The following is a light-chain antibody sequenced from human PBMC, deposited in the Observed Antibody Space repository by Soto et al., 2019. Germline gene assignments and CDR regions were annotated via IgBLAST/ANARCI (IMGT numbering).Light chain of an antibody. CDR1: QTISSW. V-gene: IGKV1-9*01. CDR3: QQLNSYPVT. Sequence: IERTQSPSTLSRSVGDRVTVTCRASQTISSWLDWYQQKPGKAPKLLIYAASTLQSGVPSRFSGSGSGTAFTLTISSLQPEDFATYYCQQLNSYPVTFGQGTRLE. J-gene: IGKJ5*01. CDR2: AAS.